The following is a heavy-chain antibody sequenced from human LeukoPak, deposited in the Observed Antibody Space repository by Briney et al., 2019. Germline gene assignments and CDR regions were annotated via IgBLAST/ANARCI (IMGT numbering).Heavy chain of an antibody. CDR1: GFTFSNYA. CDR3: AKPRSAWYVFDY. Sequence: GGSLRLSCAATGFTFSNYAMSWVRPAPGKGLEWVSVLTASGGDTRHADSVKGRFPISRDNSRNTLYLHLNSLRADDTAVYYCAKPRSAWYVFDYWGQGTLVTVSS. D-gene: IGHD6-19*01. J-gene: IGHJ4*02. V-gene: IGHV3-23*01. CDR2: LTASGGDT.